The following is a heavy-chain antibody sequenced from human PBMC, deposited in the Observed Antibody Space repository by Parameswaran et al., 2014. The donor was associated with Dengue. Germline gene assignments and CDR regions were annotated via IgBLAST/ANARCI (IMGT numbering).Heavy chain of an antibody. D-gene: IGHD6-19*01. CDR2: ISAYNGNT. CDR3: ARALIGGWLNWFDP. V-gene: IGHV1-18*01. J-gene: IGHJ5*02. Sequence: SWVRQAPGQGLEWMGWISAYNGNTNYAQKLQGRVTMTTDTSTSTAYMELRSLRSDDTAVYYCARALIGGWLNWFDPWGQGTLVTVPQ.